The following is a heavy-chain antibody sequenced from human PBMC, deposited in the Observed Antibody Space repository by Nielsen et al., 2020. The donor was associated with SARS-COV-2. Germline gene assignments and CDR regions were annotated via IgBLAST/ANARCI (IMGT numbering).Heavy chain of an antibody. V-gene: IGHV3-30*18. CDR2: ISYDGSNK. CDR3: ANGWRGYSYGSAGGYFDY. Sequence: WIRQPPGKGLEWVAVISYDGSNKYYADSVKGRFTISRDNSKNTLYLQMNSLRAEDTAVYYCANGWRGYSYGSAGGYFDYWGQGTLVTVSS. J-gene: IGHJ4*02. D-gene: IGHD5-18*01.